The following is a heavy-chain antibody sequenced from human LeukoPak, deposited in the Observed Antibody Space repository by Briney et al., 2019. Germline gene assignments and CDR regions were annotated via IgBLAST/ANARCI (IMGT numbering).Heavy chain of an antibody. CDR3: ARGGSRSWQFDY. V-gene: IGHV5-51*07. Sequence: GGSLRLSCKGSGYSFTSYWIGWVHQMPGKGLEWMGIIYPGDSDTRYSPSFQGQVTISADKSISTAYLQWRSLKPSDTTLYYCARGGSRSWQFDYWGQETLVTVSS. CDR2: IYPGDSDT. D-gene: IGHD6-6*01. J-gene: IGHJ4*02. CDR1: GYSFTSYW.